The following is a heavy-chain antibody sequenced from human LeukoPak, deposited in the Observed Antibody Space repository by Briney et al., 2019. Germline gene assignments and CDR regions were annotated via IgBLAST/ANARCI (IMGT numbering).Heavy chain of an antibody. J-gene: IGHJ4*02. CDR2: ISAYNGNT. Sequence: ASVKVSCKASGYTFTSYGISWVRQTPGQGLEWMGWISAYNGNTNYAQKLQGRVTMTTDTSTSTAYMELRSLRSDDTAVYYCARDKQFITIFGVADYWGQGTLVTVSS. V-gene: IGHV1-18*01. CDR1: GYTFTSYG. CDR3: ARDKQFITIFGVADY. D-gene: IGHD3-3*01.